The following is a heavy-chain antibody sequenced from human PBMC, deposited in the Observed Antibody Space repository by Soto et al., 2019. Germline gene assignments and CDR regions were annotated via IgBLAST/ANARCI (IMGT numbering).Heavy chain of an antibody. CDR2: IYSGGST. Sequence: EVQLVESGGGLIQPGGSLRLSCAASGFTVSSNYMSWVRQAPGKGLEWVSVIYSGGSTYYADSVKGRFTVSRDNSKNTLYLQMNSLRAEDTAVYYCARDVPGSEWWPYYYYGMDVWGQGTTVTVSS. CDR1: GFTVSSNY. J-gene: IGHJ6*02. CDR3: ARDVPGSEWWPYYYYGMDV. V-gene: IGHV3-53*01. D-gene: IGHD2-15*01.